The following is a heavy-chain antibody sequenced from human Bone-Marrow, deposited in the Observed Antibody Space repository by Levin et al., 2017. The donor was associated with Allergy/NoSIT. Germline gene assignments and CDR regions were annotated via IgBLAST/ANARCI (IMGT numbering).Heavy chain of an antibody. CDR3: ARRVTVVYYIDV. D-gene: IGHD2-8*02. CDR2: INYSGGT. V-gene: IGHV4-34*01. Sequence: LSQTLSLTCAIYDASLNNYYWTWIRQAPGKGPEWIGEINYSGGTNFNPSLKSRVTISLDTSHYQLSLRLSSMTASDTAVYFCARRVTVVYYIDVWGKGTTVTISS. CDR1: DASLNNYY. J-gene: IGHJ6*03.